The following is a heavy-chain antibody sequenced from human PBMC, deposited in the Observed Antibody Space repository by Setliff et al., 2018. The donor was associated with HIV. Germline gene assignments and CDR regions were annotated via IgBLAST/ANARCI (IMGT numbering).Heavy chain of an antibody. D-gene: IGHD3-9*01. V-gene: IGHV3-21*06. Sequence: GESLRLSCAASKFTFSSYSMNWVRQAPGKGLEWVASISSSGAHIFHADSLKGRFTISRDNGKNSLYLQMHSLGVEDTAVYYCARGGRLQYFDWPSYAMDVWGQGTTVTVSS. CDR2: ISSSGAHI. CDR3: ARGGRLQYFDWPSYAMDV. J-gene: IGHJ6*02. CDR1: KFTFSSYS.